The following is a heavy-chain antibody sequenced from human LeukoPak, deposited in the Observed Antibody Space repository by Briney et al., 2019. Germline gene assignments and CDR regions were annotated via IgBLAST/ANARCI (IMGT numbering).Heavy chain of an antibody. CDR3: ARGVYDFWSGPADY. J-gene: IGHJ4*02. D-gene: IGHD3-3*01. CDR2: INHSGST. V-gene: IGHV4-34*01. CDR1: GGSFSGYY. Sequence: PSETLSLTCAVYGGSFSGYYWSWIRQPPGKGLEWIGEINHSGSTYYNPSLKSRVTISVDTSKNQFSLKLSSVTAADTAVYYCARGVYDFWSGPADYWGQGTLVTVSS.